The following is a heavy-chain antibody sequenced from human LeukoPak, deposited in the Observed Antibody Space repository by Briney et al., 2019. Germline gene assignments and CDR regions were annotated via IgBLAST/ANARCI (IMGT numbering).Heavy chain of an antibody. J-gene: IGHJ4*02. V-gene: IGHV4-39*07. CDR2: IYYSGST. CDR1: GGSISSYY. CDR3: AKDLRTAYGDPDY. Sequence: PSETLSLTCTVSGGSISSYYWGWIRQPPGKGLEWIGSIYYSGSTYYNPSLKSRVTISVDTSKNQFSLKLSSVTAADTAVYYCAKDLRTAYGDPDYWGQGTLVTVSS. D-gene: IGHD4-17*01.